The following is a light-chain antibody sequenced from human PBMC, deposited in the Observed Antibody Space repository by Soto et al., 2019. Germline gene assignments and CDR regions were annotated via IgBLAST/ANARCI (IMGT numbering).Light chain of an antibody. J-gene: IGKJ4*01. CDR3: QKYNSAPHT. CDR1: QSISSW. Sequence: DIQMTQSPSTLSASVGDRVTITCRASQSISSWLAWYQQKPGKVPKLLIYAASTLQSGVPSRFSGSGSGTDFTLTISSLQPEDVATYYCQKYNSAPHTFGGGTKVDIK. CDR2: AAS. V-gene: IGKV1-27*01.